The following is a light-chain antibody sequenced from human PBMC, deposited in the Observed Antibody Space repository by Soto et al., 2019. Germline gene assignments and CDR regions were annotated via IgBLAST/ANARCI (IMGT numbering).Light chain of an antibody. V-gene: IGKV3-20*01. CDR3: QQYGTSPQT. CDR2: DTS. CDR1: QSVTSNY. Sequence: EIVLTQSPGTLSLSPGERATLSCRASQSVTSNYLAWYQQKPGQAPGLLIYDTSTRASGVPDRFSGSGSGTEFTLTISRLEPEDFAVYDCQQYGTSPQTFGQGTKVDFK. J-gene: IGKJ1*01.